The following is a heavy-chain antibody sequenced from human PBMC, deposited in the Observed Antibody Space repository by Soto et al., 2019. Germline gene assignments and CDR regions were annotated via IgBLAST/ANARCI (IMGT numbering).Heavy chain of an antibody. CDR1: GGSFSGYY. Sequence: SETLSLTCAVYGGSFSGYYWSWIRQPPGKGLEWIGEINHSGSTNYNPSLKSRVTISVDTSKNQFSLKLSSVTAADTVVYYCASKSATDTNNWFDPWGQGTLVTVS. CDR2: INHSGST. V-gene: IGHV4-34*01. J-gene: IGHJ5*02. D-gene: IGHD3-3*01. CDR3: ASKSATDTNNWFDP.